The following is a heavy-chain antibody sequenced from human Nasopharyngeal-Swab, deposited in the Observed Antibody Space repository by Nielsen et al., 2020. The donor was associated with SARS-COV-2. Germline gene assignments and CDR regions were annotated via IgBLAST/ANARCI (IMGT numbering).Heavy chain of an antibody. CDR3: ARDSEYSSGWFDY. J-gene: IGHJ5*01. CDR2: IYYSGST. Sequence: GSLRLSCTVSGGSISSSSYYWGWIRQPPGKGLEWIGSIYYSGSTYYNPSLKSRVTISVATSKNQFSLKLSSVTAADTAVYYCARDSEYSSGWFDYWGQGTLVTVSS. V-gene: IGHV4-39*07. D-gene: IGHD6-19*01. CDR1: GGSISSSSYY.